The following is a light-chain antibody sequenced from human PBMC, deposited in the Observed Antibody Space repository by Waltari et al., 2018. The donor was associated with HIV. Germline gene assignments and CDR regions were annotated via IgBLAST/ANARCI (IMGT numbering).Light chain of an antibody. CDR2: DVN. CDR1: TSDVGRYNY. J-gene: IGLJ3*02. CDR3: RSFGGNNPYLV. V-gene: IGLV2-8*01. Sequence: QSALTQPPSASGSPGQSVIISCTGTTSDVGRYNYVSWYQQHPGRAPKLIIYDVNKRPPGVPDRFSGSKSGNTASLTVSGLQAEDEANYYCRSFGGNNPYLVFGGGTTLTVL.